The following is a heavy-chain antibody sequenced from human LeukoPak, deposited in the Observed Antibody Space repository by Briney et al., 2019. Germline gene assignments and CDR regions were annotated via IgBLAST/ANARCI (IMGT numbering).Heavy chain of an antibody. V-gene: IGHV1-24*01. D-gene: IGHD3-10*01. CDR1: GYTLTELS. Sequence: ASVKVSCKVSGYTLTELSMHWVRQAPGKGLEWVGGFDPEDGETIYAQKFQGRVTMTEDTSTDTAYMELSSLRSEDTAVYYCATVNMGFGANWFDPWGQGTLVTVSS. J-gene: IGHJ5*02. CDR3: ATVNMGFGANWFDP. CDR2: FDPEDGET.